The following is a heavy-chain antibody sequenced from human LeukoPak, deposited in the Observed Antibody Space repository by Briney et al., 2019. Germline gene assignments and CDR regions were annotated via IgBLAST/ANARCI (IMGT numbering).Heavy chain of an antibody. V-gene: IGHV3-23*01. Sequence: GGSLRLSCAASGFTFSSYWMSWVRQAPGKGLEWVSAISGSGGSTYYADSVKGRFTISRDNSKNTLYLQMNSLRAEDTAVYYCAKGTVVPASSAETPFDYWGQGTLVTVSS. CDR3: AKGTVVPASSAETPFDY. CDR1: GFTFSSYW. J-gene: IGHJ4*02. D-gene: IGHD2-2*01. CDR2: ISGSGGST.